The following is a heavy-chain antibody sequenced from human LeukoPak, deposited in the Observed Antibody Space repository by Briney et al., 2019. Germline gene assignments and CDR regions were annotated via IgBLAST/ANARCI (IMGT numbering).Heavy chain of an antibody. CDR3: AKEGGYGYYYYMDV. J-gene: IGHJ6*03. D-gene: IGHD3-10*01. CDR1: GFTVSSNY. Sequence: GSLRLSCAASGFTVSSNYMSWVRQAPGKGLEWVSVIYSGGSTYYADSVKGRFTISRDNSKNTLYLQMNSLRAEDTAVYYCAKEGGYGYYYYMDVWGKGTTVTVSS. CDR2: IYSGGST. V-gene: IGHV3-53*01.